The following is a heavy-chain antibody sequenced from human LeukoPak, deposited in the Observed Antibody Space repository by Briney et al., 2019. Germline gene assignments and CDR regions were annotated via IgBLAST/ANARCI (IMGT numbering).Heavy chain of an antibody. CDR3: ARVGPHRKMATTRYYFDY. V-gene: IGHV1-2*02. CDR1: GYTFTGYY. D-gene: IGHD5-24*01. J-gene: IGHJ4*02. CDR2: INPNSGGT. Sequence: VASVKVSCKASGYTFTGYYMHWVRQAPGQGLEWMGWINPNSGGTNYAQKLQGRVTMTTDTSTSTAYMELRSLRSDDTAVYYCARVGPHRKMATTRYYFDYWGQGTLVTVSS.